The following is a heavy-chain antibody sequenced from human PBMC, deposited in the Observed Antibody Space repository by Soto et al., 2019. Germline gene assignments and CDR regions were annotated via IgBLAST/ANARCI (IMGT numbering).Heavy chain of an antibody. CDR2: IYHSGRT. V-gene: IGHV4-39*01. D-gene: IGHD2-21*01. CDR3: TRQAGGASDS. J-gene: IGHJ4*02. CDR1: GDSVTSISYY. Sequence: QLPLQESGPGLVKPSETLSLTCNVSGDSVTSISYYWGWIRQPPGKGLEWIGSIYHSGRTYHNPSLKGRITMSINTSTNQFSLMLNSVTAADTAVYYCTRQAGGASDSWGQGTLVTVSS.